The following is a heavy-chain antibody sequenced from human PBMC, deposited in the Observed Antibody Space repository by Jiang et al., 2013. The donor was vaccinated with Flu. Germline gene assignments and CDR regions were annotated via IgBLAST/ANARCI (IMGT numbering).Heavy chain of an antibody. Sequence: EWMGWISVYNDNTIYAQHLQGRVTVTTDTSTSTAYLELRSLRFDDTAVYYCARVTGGVAHGYYFDPWGQGTLVTVSS. CDR3: ARVTGGVAHGYYFDP. CDR2: ISVYNDNT. D-gene: IGHD3-16*01. J-gene: IGHJ5*02. V-gene: IGHV1-18*01.